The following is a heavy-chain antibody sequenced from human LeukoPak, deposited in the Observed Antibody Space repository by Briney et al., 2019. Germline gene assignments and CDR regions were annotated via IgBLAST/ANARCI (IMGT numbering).Heavy chain of an antibody. D-gene: IGHD5-12*01. CDR3: ARGGIGYEDTYFDY. CDR2: INWNGGST. V-gene: IGHV3-20*04. J-gene: IGHJ4*02. Sequence: PGGSLRLSCAASGFTVSSKYMSWVRQAPGQGLEWVSGINWNGGSTGYADSVKGRFTISRDNAKNSLYLQMNSLRAEDTALYYCARGGIGYEDTYFDYWGQGTLVTVSS. CDR1: GFTVSSKY.